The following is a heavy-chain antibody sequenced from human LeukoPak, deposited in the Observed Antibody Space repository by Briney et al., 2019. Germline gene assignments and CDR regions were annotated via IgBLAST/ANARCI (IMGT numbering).Heavy chain of an antibody. V-gene: IGHV4-59*01. D-gene: IGHD3-3*01. CDR3: ARVRESGYFDY. J-gene: IGHJ4*02. CDR2: IYYSGST. Sequence: SETLSLTCTVSGGSISSYYWSWIRQPPGKGLEWIGYIYYSGSTNYNPSLKSRVTISVDTSKNQFSLKLSSVTAADTAVYYCARVRESGYFDYWGQGTLVTVSS. CDR1: GGSISSYY.